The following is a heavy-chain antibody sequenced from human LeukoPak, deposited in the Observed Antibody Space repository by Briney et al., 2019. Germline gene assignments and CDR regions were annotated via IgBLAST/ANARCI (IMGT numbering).Heavy chain of an antibody. CDR3: ARGGSSSWAYYFDS. J-gene: IGHJ4*02. D-gene: IGHD6-13*01. CDR2: ITPLLGIG. CDR1: GGTFSTYA. Sequence: ASVKVSCKASGGTFSTYAINWVRQAPGQGLEWMGRITPLLGIGNSAQKFQGRVSISADKSTSTAYMELSSLRSDDTAVYYCARGGSSSWAYYFDSWGQGTLVTVSS. V-gene: IGHV1-69*04.